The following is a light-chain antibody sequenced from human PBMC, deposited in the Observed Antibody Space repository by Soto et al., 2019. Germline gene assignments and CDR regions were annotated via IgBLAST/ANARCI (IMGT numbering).Light chain of an antibody. Sequence: EIVLTQSPGNLSLSPGERATLSCRPSQSVNTYYLAWYQQKPGQAPRLLLYDGTRRATGIPDRFSGSGSGTDFTLTISRLEPEDFAVYYCQQYGRSPYTFGQGSKLEIK. CDR3: QQYGRSPYT. V-gene: IGKV3-20*01. CDR2: DGT. J-gene: IGKJ2*01. CDR1: QSVNTYY.